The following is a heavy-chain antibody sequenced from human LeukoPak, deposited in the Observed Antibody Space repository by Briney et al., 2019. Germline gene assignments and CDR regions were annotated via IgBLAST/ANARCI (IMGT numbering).Heavy chain of an antibody. CDR2: INGDGSRR. J-gene: IGHJ4*02. CDR1: GFIFTSHW. Sequence: GGSLRLSCAASGFIFTSHWMFWVRQVPGKGLVWVSRINGDGSRREYADSVRGRFTISRDNAKNTLYLQMNSLSAEDTGLYYCVRDPRGDGSSTFGYWGQGTLVTVSS. V-gene: IGHV3-74*01. D-gene: IGHD1-26*01. CDR3: VRDPRGDGSSTFGY.